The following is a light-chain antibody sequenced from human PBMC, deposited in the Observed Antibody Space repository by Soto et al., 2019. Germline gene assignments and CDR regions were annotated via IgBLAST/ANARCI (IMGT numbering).Light chain of an antibody. J-gene: IGLJ1*01. V-gene: IGLV1-40*01. Sequence: QAALTQPPSVYGAPGQRVTISCTGSSSNIGAGYDVHWYQQLPGTAPKLLIYGNSNRPSGVPDRFSGSKSGTSASLAITGLQAEDEADYYCQTYDSSLSALVFGTGTKVTVL. CDR1: SSNIGAGYD. CDR2: GNS. CDR3: QTYDSSLSALV.